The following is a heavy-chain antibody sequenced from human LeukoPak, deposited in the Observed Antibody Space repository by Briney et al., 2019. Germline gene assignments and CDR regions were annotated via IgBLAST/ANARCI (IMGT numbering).Heavy chain of an antibody. V-gene: IGHV3-30*02. J-gene: IGHJ4*02. CDR2: IRYDGNNK. D-gene: IGHD3-22*01. CDR1: GFTFSAYG. CDR3: AKDDSSGYDPYYFDY. Sequence: PGGSLRLSCAASGFTFSAYGMHWVRQAPGKGLEWVAFIRYDGNNKYYADSVKGRFTISRDNSKNILYLQMNSLRTEDTALYYCAKDDSSGYDPYYFDYWGQGTLVTVSS.